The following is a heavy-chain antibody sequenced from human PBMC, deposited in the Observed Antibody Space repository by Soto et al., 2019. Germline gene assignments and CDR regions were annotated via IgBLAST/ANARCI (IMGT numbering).Heavy chain of an antibody. CDR3: ARVYNWNYSL. CDR2: IYYSGST. Sequence: LCGGSISSGGYYLSGIRQHPGKGLEWIGYIYYSGSTYYNPSLKSRVTISVDTSKNQFSLKLSSVTAADTAVYYCARVYNWNYSLWGKGTLVTVSS. V-gene: IGHV4-31*02. D-gene: IGHD1-1*01. CDR1: GGSISSGGYY. J-gene: IGHJ4*02.